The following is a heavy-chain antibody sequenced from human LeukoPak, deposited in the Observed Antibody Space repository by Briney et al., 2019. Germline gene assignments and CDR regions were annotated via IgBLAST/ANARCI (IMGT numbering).Heavy chain of an antibody. D-gene: IGHD6-13*01. CDR1: GGSISSSSYY. CDR2: IYYSGST. Sequence: SETLSLTCTVSGGSISSSSYYWGWIRQPPGKGLEWIGSIYYSGSTYYNPSLKSRVTISVDTSKNQFSLKLSSVTAADTAVYYCARERIEAAAGNYYFDYWGQGTLVTVSS. V-gene: IGHV4-39*07. J-gene: IGHJ4*02. CDR3: ARERIEAAAGNYYFDY.